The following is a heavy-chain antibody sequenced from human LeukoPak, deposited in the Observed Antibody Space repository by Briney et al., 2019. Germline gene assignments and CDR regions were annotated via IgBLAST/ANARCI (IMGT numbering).Heavy chain of an antibody. Sequence: GGSLRLSCAASGFTFSSYAMSWVRQAPGKGLDWVSAISGSGGSTYYADSVKGRFTISRDNSKNTLYLQMNSLRAEDTAVYYCAKTAVRYSSSWYEDYWGQGTLVTVSS. CDR3: AKTAVRYSSSWYEDY. CDR1: GFTFSSYA. J-gene: IGHJ4*02. D-gene: IGHD6-13*01. V-gene: IGHV3-23*01. CDR2: ISGSGGST.